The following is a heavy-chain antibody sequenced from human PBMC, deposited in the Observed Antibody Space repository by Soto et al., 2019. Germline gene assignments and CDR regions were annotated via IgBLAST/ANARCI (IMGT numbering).Heavy chain of an antibody. D-gene: IGHD2-21*01. CDR2: INAGNGNT. CDR3: ARVPGYSIGDL. J-gene: IGHJ2*01. Sequence: QVQLVQSGAEVKKPGALVKVSCKASGYTFTSYAMHWVRQAPGQRLEWMGWINAGNGNTKYSQKFQGRVTITRDTSASTAYMELSSLRSEDTAVYYCARVPGYSIGDLWGRGTLVTVSS. CDR1: GYTFTSYA. V-gene: IGHV1-3*01.